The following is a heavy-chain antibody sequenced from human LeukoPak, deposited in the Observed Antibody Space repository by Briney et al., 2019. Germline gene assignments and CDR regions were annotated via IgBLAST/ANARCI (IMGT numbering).Heavy chain of an antibody. CDR2: IYHSGST. D-gene: IGHD4-17*01. CDR3: ARDRDRIYGDSRFDP. J-gene: IGHJ5*02. Sequence: PSETLSLTCAVSGGSISSGGYSWSWIRQPPGKGLEWIGYIYHSGSTYYNPSLKSRVTISVDRSKNQFSLKLSSVTAADTAVYYCARDRDRIYGDSRFDPWGQGTLVTVSS. V-gene: IGHV4-30-2*01. CDR1: GGSISSGGYS.